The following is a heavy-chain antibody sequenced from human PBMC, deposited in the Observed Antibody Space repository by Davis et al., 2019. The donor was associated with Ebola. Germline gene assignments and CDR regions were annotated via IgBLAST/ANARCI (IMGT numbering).Heavy chain of an antibody. V-gene: IGHV3-11*04. Sequence: PGGSLRLSCAASGFTFSDYYMSWIRQAPGKGLEWVSYISSSGSIIYYADSVKGRFTISRDNAKNSLYLQMNSLRAEDTAVYYCARLSISYGSYYYYYYMDVWGKGTTVTVSS. D-gene: IGHD5-18*01. J-gene: IGHJ6*03. CDR2: ISSSGSII. CDR3: ARLSISYGSYYYYYYMDV. CDR1: GFTFSDYY.